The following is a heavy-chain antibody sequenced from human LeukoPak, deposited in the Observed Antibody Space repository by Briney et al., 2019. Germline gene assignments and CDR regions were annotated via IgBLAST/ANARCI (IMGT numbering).Heavy chain of an antibody. CDR3: AREESITIFGVASNWFDP. D-gene: IGHD3-3*01. Sequence: ASVKLSFTASGYTFTSYGISWVRQPPGQGLESLGWISAYNGNTNYAQKHQGRVTMTTDTSTSTAYLELRSMRSDDTPVYYCAREESITIFGVASNWFDPWGQGTLVTVSS. J-gene: IGHJ5*02. V-gene: IGHV1-18*01. CDR1: GYTFTSYG. CDR2: ISAYNGNT.